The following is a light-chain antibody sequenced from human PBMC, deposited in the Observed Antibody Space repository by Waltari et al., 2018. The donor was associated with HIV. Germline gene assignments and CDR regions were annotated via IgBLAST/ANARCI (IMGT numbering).Light chain of an antibody. J-gene: IGLJ3*02. CDR2: LNSDGSH. CDR1: SGHSTYA. V-gene: IGLV4-69*01. CDR3: QTWGTGILV. Sequence: QLVLTQSPSASASLGASVKLTCTLSSGHSTYAIAWHQQQPEKGPRYLMKLNSDGSHSKGDGIPDRFSGSSSGAERYPTISSLQSEDEADYYCQTWGTGILVVGGGTKLTVL.